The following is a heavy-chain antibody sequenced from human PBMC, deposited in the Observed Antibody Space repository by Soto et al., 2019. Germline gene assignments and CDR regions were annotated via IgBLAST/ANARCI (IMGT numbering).Heavy chain of an antibody. CDR3: ARHTVVRGVKYIWWLVT. J-gene: IGHJ5*02. Sequence: SETLSLTCSVSGASISSSSYYWGWIRPPPGKGLEWIGSIYRSGYTYDNPSLKSRLTISVDASTNQFSLKFRSVTAADTFVYFFARHTVVRGVKYIWWLVTWGQGTLVTVFS. CDR2: IYRSGYT. D-gene: IGHD3-10*01. V-gene: IGHV4-39*01. CDR1: GASISSSSYY.